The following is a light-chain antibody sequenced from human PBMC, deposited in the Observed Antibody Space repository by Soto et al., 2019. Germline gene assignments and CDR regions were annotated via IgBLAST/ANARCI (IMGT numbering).Light chain of an antibody. CDR3: QQYSCTPQVT. CDR1: QSLLHSSNNKNY. V-gene: IGKV4-1*01. Sequence: DIVLTQSPDSLAVSLGERATINCKSSQSLLHSSNNKNYLAWYQQKPGQPPKLLIFWASTRESGVPDRFSGSESGTDFTLAISSLQAEDVAVYYWQQYSCTPQVTFGGGTKVEIK. J-gene: IGKJ4*01. CDR2: WAS.